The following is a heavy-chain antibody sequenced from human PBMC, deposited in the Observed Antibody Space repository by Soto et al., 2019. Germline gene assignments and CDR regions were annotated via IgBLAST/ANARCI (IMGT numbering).Heavy chain of an antibody. Sequence: PSETLSLTCTVSGGSISSYYWSWIRQPPGKGLEWIGYIYYSGSTNYNPSLKSRVTISVDTSKKQLSLKLRSVTAADTAVYYCAKTRGVWGGMDVWGQGTTVTVSS. V-gene: IGHV4-59*01. J-gene: IGHJ6*02. CDR1: GGSISSYY. CDR2: IYYSGST. CDR3: AKTRGVWGGMDV. D-gene: IGHD7-27*01.